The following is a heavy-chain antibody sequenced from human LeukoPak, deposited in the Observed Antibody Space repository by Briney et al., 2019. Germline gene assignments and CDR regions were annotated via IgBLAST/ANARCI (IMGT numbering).Heavy chain of an antibody. Sequence: ASVKVSCKASGYTFSGYYMHWVRQAPGQGLEWMGWINPNSGGTNYAQKFQGRVTMTRDTSISTAYMELSRLRSDDTAVYYCARDSNIVVVPAAQGDYWGQGTLVTVSS. CDR1: GYTFSGYY. CDR2: INPNSGGT. CDR3: ARDSNIVVVPAAQGDY. J-gene: IGHJ4*02. D-gene: IGHD2-2*01. V-gene: IGHV1-2*02.